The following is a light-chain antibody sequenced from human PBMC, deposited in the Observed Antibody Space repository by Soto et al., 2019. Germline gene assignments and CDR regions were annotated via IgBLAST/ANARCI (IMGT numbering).Light chain of an antibody. CDR3: QQYGNSPWT. CDR1: QSVSSSY. V-gene: IGKV3-20*01. J-gene: IGKJ1*01. Sequence: EIVLTPSPGTLSLSPVERATLSCRASQSVSSSYLAWYQQKPGQAPRLLIYGASSRATGIPDRFSGSGSGTDFTLTISRLEPEDFAVYYCQQYGNSPWTFGQGTKVDIK. CDR2: GAS.